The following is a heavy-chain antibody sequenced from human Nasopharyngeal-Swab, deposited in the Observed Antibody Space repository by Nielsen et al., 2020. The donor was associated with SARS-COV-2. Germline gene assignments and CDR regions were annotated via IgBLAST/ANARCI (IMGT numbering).Heavy chain of an antibody. CDR1: DFISRCYV. Sequence: GESLKISYASSDFISRCYVLNWLHQAPGTGLEWVSYIASSGTTIYYAESENGRFTIARDNAKNSLYLQMNSLRAEDTAVYYCARHKIYSQAHGTFDYWCQGTMVTVSS. CDR2: IASSGTTI. J-gene: IGHJ4*02. D-gene: IGHD5-18*01. CDR3: ARHKIYSQAHGTFDY. V-gene: IGHV3-48*03.